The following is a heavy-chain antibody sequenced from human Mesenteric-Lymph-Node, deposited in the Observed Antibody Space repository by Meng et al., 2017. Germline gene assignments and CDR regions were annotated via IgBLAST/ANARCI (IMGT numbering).Heavy chain of an antibody. D-gene: IGHD2-15*01. CDR1: SGGDSMGGTY. J-gene: IGHJ4*02. CDR2: IYNSGSI. CDR3: ARVSGGWGYFDD. Sequence: EADAVLRNRPPSLSLTVTCTSGGDSMGGTYWTWIRNPPGKGRGGFGNIYNSGSIFYNPALKRRLIILIDTSKNQFLLNLRSVTAADTAVYYCARVSGGWGYFDDWGQGTLVTVSS. V-gene: IGHV4-31*03.